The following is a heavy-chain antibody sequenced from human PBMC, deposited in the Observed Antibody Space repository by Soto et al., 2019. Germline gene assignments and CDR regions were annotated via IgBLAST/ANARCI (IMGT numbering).Heavy chain of an antibody. J-gene: IGHJ6*02. D-gene: IGHD3-16*01. CDR1: GGSFSGYY. Sequence: TSETLSLTCAVYGGSFSGYYWSWIRQPPGKGLEWIGEINHSGSTNYNPSLKSRVTISVDTSKNQFSLKLSSVTAADTAVYYCATQRGVYYYYYGMDVWGQGTTVTVSS. CDR2: INHSGST. CDR3: ATQRGVYYYYYGMDV. V-gene: IGHV4-34*01.